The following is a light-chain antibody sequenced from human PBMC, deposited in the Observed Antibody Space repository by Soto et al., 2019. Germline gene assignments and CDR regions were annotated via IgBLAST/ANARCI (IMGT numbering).Light chain of an antibody. CDR1: QSVSSN. J-gene: IGKJ4*01. Sequence: EIVLTQSPATLSLSPGERATLSCRASQSVSSNLAWYQQKPGQTPRLLIYDASNRATGIPVRFSGSGSGTDCTLTISSLEPEDFAIYYWQQRSNWSLSFGGGTKVEIK. CDR2: DAS. V-gene: IGKV3-11*01. CDR3: QQRSNWSLS.